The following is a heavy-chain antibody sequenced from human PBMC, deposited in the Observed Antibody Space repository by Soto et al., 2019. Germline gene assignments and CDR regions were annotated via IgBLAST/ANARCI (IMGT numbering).Heavy chain of an antibody. CDR3: ARDSVGASKGFDP. D-gene: IGHD1-26*01. Sequence: ASVKVSCKASGYSFTDYYMHWLRQAPGQGPEWLGWINPKSGGTNYAQKFQGRVTMTRDTSITTAYMEMTRLKSDDTAVYYCARDSVGASKGFDPWGQGTLVTVS. V-gene: IGHV1-2*02. CDR1: GYSFTDYY. J-gene: IGHJ5*02. CDR2: INPKSGGT.